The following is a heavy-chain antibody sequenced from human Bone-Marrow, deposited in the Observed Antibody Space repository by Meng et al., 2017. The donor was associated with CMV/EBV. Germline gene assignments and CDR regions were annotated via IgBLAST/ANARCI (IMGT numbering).Heavy chain of an antibody. V-gene: IGHV3-23*01. CDR2: ISGSGGST. Sequence: GESLKISCAASGFTFSSYAMSWVRQAPGKGLEWVSAISGSGGSTYYADSVKGRFTISRDNSKNTLYLQMNSLRAEDTAVYYCAKDLGVGAPAGNYFDYWGQGTLVTVSS. J-gene: IGHJ4*02. CDR1: GFTFSSYA. CDR3: AKDLGVGAPAGNYFDY. D-gene: IGHD1-26*01.